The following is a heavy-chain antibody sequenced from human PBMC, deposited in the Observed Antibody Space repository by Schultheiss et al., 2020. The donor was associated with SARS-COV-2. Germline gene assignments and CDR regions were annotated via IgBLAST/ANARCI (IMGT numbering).Heavy chain of an antibody. D-gene: IGHD4-23*01. V-gene: IGHV4-31*01. CDR2: IYYSGST. CDR3: AKSVRGGTPYYFDY. Sequence: SETLSLTCTVSGGSISSGGYYWSWIRQHPGKGLEWIGYIYYSGSTYYNPSLKSLVTISVDTSKNQFSLKLTSVTAADTAVYYCAKSVRGGTPYYFDYWGQGTLVTVSS. J-gene: IGHJ4*02. CDR1: GGSISSGGYY.